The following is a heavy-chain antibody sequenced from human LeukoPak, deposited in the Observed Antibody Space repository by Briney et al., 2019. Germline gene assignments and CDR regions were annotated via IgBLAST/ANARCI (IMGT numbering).Heavy chain of an antibody. V-gene: IGHV3-64*01. D-gene: IGHD3-22*01. J-gene: IGHJ4*01. Sequence: PGGSLRLSCTASGFTFSSYVMHWVRQAPGKGLEYVSAITNNGGSTNYANSVKGRFTISRDNSKNTLYLQMDSLRADDMGVYYCARVKSSNGYYFDYRGYGPVITVSA. CDR2: ITNNGGST. CDR3: ARVKSSNGYYFDY. CDR1: GFTFSSYV.